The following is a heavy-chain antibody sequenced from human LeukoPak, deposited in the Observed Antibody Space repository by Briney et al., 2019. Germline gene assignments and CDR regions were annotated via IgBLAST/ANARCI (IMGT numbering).Heavy chain of an antibody. CDR1: GFTFSSYA. V-gene: IGHV3-23*01. Sequence: GGSLRLSWAASGFTFSSYAMSWVRQAPGKGLEWLSAISGSGGSTYYADSVKGRFTISRDNSKNTLYLQMNSLRAEDTAVYYCAKDLQRTTIFGVVTPGNWFDPWGQGTLVTVSS. CDR3: AKDLQRTTIFGVVTPGNWFDP. J-gene: IGHJ5*02. CDR2: ISGSGGST. D-gene: IGHD3-3*01.